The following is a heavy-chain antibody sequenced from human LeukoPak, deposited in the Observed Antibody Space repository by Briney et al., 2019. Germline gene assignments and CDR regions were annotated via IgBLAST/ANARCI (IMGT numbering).Heavy chain of an antibody. J-gene: IGHJ4*02. CDR3: ARGGWGHYFDSASPRNIITSTPTDY. CDR2: INAGNGDT. CDR1: GYTFTSYA. V-gene: IGHV1-3*01. D-gene: IGHD3-10*01. Sequence: ASVKVSCKASGYTFTSYAMHWERQAPGQSLEWMGWINAGNGDTKYSQKFQGRVTITRDASANTAYMQLSSLRSEDTAVYYCARGGWGHYFDSASPRNIITSTPTDYWGQGTLVTVSS.